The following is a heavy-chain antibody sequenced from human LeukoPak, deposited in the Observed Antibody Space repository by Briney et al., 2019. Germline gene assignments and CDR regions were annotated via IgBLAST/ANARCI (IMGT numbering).Heavy chain of an antibody. D-gene: IGHD5-18*01. CDR3: ARRVDTAMDD. J-gene: IGHJ4*02. Sequence: GESLKISCKGSGYRFTSDWVGWVRQMPGKGLEWMGIIYPGDSDTRYSPSFQGQVTISADKSVNTAYLQWSSLKASDTAMYYCARRVDTAMDDWGQGTLVTVSS. CDR1: GYRFTSDW. CDR2: IYPGDSDT. V-gene: IGHV5-51*01.